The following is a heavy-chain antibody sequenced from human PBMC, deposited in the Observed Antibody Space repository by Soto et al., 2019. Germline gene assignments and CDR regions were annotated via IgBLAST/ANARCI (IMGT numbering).Heavy chain of an antibody. V-gene: IGHV4-59*01. CDR3: ARGLMDFGGQRGSGSGSPYYYYYYMDV. J-gene: IGHJ6*03. CDR1: GGSISSYY. D-gene: IGHD3-10*01. CDR2: IYYSGST. Sequence: SETLSLTCTVSGGSISSYYWSWIRQPPGKGLEWIGYIYYSGSTNYNPSLKSRVTISVDTSKNQFSLKLSSVTAADTAVYYCARGLMDFGGQRGSGSGSPYYYYYYMDVWGKGTTVTVSS.